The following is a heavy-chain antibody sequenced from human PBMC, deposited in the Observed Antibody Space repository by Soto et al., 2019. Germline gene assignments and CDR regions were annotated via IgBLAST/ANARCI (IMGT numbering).Heavy chain of an antibody. D-gene: IGHD1-26*01. J-gene: IGHJ4*02. CDR2: ISAYNSNT. CDR1: GYTFSAYG. Sequence: QVQLVQSGAEVKKPGASVQVSCKASGYTFSAYGFSWVRQAPGQGLEWMGWISAYNSNTNYAQKFQGRVTMTTDTSTSTAYMELRSLRSDDTAVKYCARVGFASGLAPPYFDYWGQGTLVTVSS. CDR3: ARVGFASGLAPPYFDY. V-gene: IGHV1-18*01.